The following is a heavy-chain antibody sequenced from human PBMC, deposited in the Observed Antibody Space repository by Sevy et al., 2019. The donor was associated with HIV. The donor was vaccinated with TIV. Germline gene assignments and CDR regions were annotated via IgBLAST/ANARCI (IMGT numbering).Heavy chain of an antibody. D-gene: IGHD3-10*01. CDR1: GFTFSSYW. J-gene: IGHJ4*02. Sequence: GGSLRLSCAASGFTFSSYWMTWVRQAPGKGLEWVANMRQDGSEKYYVDSVKGRITISRDNVKNSLYLQMNSLRAEDTAVYYCARGIYGSGSRLGLGYWGQGTLVTVSS. CDR3: ARGIYGSGSRLGLGY. CDR2: MRQDGSEK. V-gene: IGHV3-7*01.